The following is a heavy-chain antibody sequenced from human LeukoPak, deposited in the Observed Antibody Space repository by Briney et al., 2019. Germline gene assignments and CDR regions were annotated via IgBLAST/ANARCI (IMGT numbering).Heavy chain of an antibody. CDR3: ARSIAVAGYYFDY. CDR1: GGSFSGYH. CDR2: INHSGST. D-gene: IGHD6-19*01. V-gene: IGHV4-34*01. Sequence: SETLSLTCAVYGGSFSGYHWSWIRQPPGKGLEWIGEINHSGSTNYNPSLKSRVTISVDTSKNQFSLKLSSVTAADTAVYYCARSIAVAGYYFDYWGQGTLVTVSS. J-gene: IGHJ4*02.